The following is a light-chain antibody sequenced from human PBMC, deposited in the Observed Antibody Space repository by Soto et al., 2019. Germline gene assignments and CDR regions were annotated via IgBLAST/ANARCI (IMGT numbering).Light chain of an antibody. CDR1: QSVSSSY. CDR2: GAS. CDR3: HQYGSSPMYT. Sequence: EIVLTQSPGTLSLSPGERATLSCRASQSVSSSYLAWYQQKPGQAPRLLIYGASSRATGIPDRFSGSGSGTDFTLTISRLEPEDFGVYYCHQYGSSPMYTFGQGTKLEIK. J-gene: IGKJ2*01. V-gene: IGKV3-20*01.